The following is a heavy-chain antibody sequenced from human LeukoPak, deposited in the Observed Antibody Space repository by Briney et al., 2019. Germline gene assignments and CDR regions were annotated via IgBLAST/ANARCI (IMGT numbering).Heavy chain of an antibody. CDR2: ISSTSSFI. Sequence: GGSLRLSCVASGFIFSSYGMNWVRQAPGKGLEWVSYISSTSSFIYYGDSVKGRLTISRDNAKKSLYLQMNGLRAEDTAVFYCARDDSGSYPNYFENWGQGTLVTVSS. CDR3: ARDDSGSYPNYFEN. CDR1: GFIFSSYG. V-gene: IGHV3-48*01. J-gene: IGHJ4*02. D-gene: IGHD1-26*01.